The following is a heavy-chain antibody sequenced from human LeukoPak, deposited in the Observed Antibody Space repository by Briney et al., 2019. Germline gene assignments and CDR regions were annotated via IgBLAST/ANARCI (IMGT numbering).Heavy chain of an antibody. J-gene: IGHJ4*02. CDR2: INWNGGRT. CDR3: ARNTAYQLSSTGDY. D-gene: IGHD2-2*01. Sequence: PGGSLRLSCAASGFTFDDYGMSWVRQAPGKGREWVSGINWNGGRTGYADSVKGRFTISRDNAKNSLYLQMKSLRVEGTALYYCARNTAYQLSSTGDYWGQGTLVTVSS. CDR1: GFTFDDYG. V-gene: IGHV3-20*04.